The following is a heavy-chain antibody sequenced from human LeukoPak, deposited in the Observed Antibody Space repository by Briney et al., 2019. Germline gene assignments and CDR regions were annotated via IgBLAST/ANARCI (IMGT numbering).Heavy chain of an antibody. Sequence: GGSLRLSCVRSGFCFSPYDMGWVCQTPGKGLEWVSAISTTGGYTEDADSVKGRFTISRDNSQNTLFLQMHSLRAEDTAVYYCAKKPATIKFPFDIWGQGTLVTVSP. CDR3: AKKPATIKFPFDI. CDR2: ISTTGGYT. J-gene: IGHJ4*02. V-gene: IGHV3-23*01. D-gene: IGHD5-24*01. CDR1: GFCFSPYD.